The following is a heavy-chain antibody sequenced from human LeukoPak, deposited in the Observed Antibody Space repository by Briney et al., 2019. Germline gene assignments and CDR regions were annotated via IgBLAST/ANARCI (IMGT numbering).Heavy chain of an antibody. Sequence: ESGPTLVKPTQTLTLTCTFSGFTFTSRGVGVGWIRQPPGKALEWLALIWWNDDKRYIPTLKGRLTIPPDTSQNQVVLKMTNMDPVDTATYYCAHVCGSGSCDIWGQGTMVTVSA. D-gene: IGHD3-10*01. CDR1: GFTFTSRGVG. V-gene: IGHV2-5*01. J-gene: IGHJ3*02. CDR2: IWWNDDK. CDR3: AHVCGSGSCDI.